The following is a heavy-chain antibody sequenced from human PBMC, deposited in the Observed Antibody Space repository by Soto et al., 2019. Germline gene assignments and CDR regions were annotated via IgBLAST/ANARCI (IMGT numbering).Heavy chain of an antibody. CDR2: FIPIFGTA. D-gene: IGHD6-25*01. CDR1: GGTFSSYA. Sequence: QVQLVQSGAEVKKPGSSVKVSCKASGGTFSSYAISWVRQAPGQGLEWMGGFIPIFGTANYAQKFQGRVTITADESTSTAYMELSSLRSEDTAGYYCARQGAALRDYYYGMDVWGQGTTVTVSS. V-gene: IGHV1-69*12. CDR3: ARQGAALRDYYYGMDV. J-gene: IGHJ6*02.